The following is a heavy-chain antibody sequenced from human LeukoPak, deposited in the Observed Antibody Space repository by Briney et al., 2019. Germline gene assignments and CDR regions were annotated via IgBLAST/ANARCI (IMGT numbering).Heavy chain of an antibody. CDR2: FDPEDGET. Sequence: ASVKVPCKVSGYTLTELSMHWVRQAPGKGLEWMGGFDPEDGETIYAQKFQGRVTMTEDTSTDTAYMELSSLRSEDTAVYYCATGPIVGAAHDAFDIWGQGTMVTVSS. J-gene: IGHJ3*02. V-gene: IGHV1-24*01. CDR1: GYTLTELS. CDR3: ATGPIVGAAHDAFDI. D-gene: IGHD1-26*01.